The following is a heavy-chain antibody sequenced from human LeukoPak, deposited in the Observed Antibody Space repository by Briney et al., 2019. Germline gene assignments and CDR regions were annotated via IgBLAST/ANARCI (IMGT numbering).Heavy chain of an antibody. D-gene: IGHD6-19*01. CDR3: AKYGNSGWVIDN. CDR2: INHSGST. Sequence: PSETLSLTCAVYGGSFSGYYWSWIRQPPGKGLEWIGEINHSGSTNYNPSLKSRVTISVDTSKNQFSLKLSSVTAADTAVYFCAKYGNSGWVIDNWGQGALVTVSS. V-gene: IGHV4-34*01. CDR1: GGSFSGYY. J-gene: IGHJ4*02.